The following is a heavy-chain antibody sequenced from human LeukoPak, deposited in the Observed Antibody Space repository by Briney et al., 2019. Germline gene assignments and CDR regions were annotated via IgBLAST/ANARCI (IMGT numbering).Heavy chain of an antibody. CDR1: GGSISSGGYY. Sequence: SETLSLTCTVSGGSISSGGYYWSWIRQHPGKGLEWIGYIYYSGSTYYNPSLKSRVTISVDTSKNQFSLKLSSVTAADTAVYYCARVRDGYNLEGRSAGYWGQGTLVTVSS. CDR3: ARVRDGYNLEGRSAGY. CDR2: IYYSGST. J-gene: IGHJ4*02. D-gene: IGHD5-24*01. V-gene: IGHV4-31*03.